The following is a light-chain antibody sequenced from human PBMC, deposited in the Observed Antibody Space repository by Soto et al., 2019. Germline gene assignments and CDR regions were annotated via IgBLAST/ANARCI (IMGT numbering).Light chain of an antibody. CDR3: AAWDHSLNGVV. CDR1: SSDIGSNT. V-gene: IGLV1-44*01. J-gene: IGLJ2*01. Sequence: QLVLTQPPSAAGTPEQRVTISFSGSSSDIGSNTVNWYQQLPGTAPKLLIYSNNQRASGVPDRFSGSKSGTSASRAISGLQSEDEVDYDCAAWDHSLNGVVFGGGTKLTVL. CDR2: SNN.